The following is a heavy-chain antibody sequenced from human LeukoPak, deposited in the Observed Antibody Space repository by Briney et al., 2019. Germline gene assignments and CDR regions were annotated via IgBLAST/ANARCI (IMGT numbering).Heavy chain of an antibody. CDR2: INTDGSST. CDR1: GFTFSSYW. V-gene: IGHV3-74*01. J-gene: IGHJ4*02. D-gene: IGHD2/OR15-2a*01. CDR3: GRGPPFDQAIDY. Sequence: QPGGSLRLSCAASGFTFSSYWMHWVRQAPGKGLVWVSRINTDGSSTTYADSVRGRFTISRDNAKNTLYLQMDSLRAEDTAVYYCGRGPPFDQAIDYWGQGTLVTVSS.